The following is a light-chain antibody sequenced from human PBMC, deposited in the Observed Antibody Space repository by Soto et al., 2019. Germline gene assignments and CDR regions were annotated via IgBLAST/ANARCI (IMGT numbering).Light chain of an antibody. Sequence: EIVLTQSPGTLSLSPGAIATLSCRASQSVRTYLAWYQQKPGQAPRLLIYGASTRATGIPDRFSGSGSGTDFTRSISRLEPEDFEVYYCQQYDRSSWTFGQGTRVEIK. CDR2: GAS. CDR1: QSVRTY. J-gene: IGKJ1*01. CDR3: QQYDRSSWT. V-gene: IGKV3-20*01.